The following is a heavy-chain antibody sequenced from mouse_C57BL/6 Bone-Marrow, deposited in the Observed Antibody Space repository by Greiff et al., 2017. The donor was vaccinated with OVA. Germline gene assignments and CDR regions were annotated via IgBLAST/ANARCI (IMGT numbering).Heavy chain of an antibody. CDR1: GFTFSSYG. Sequence: EVQLVESGGDLVKPGGSLKLSCAASGFTFSSYGMSWVRQTPDKRLEWVATISSGGSYTYYPDSVKGRFTISRDNAKNTLYLQMSSLKSEDTAMDYCARNYGSLDYAMDYWGQGTSVTVSS. V-gene: IGHV5-6*01. CDR3: ARNYGSLDYAMDY. CDR2: ISSGGSYT. J-gene: IGHJ4*01. D-gene: IGHD1-1*01.